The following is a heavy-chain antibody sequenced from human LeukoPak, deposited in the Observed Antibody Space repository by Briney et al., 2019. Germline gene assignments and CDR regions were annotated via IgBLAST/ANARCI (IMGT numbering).Heavy chain of an antibody. CDR2: IYYSGST. D-gene: IGHD3-3*01. CDR1: GGSISNYY. J-gene: IGHJ5*02. Sequence: SETLSLTCTVSGGSISNYYWSWIRQPPGKGLEWIGYIYYSGSTNYNPSLKSRVTISVDTSKNQFSLKLSSVTAADTAVYYCARGFYDFWSGYSLRGGALYNWFDPWGQGTLVTVSS. V-gene: IGHV4-59*01. CDR3: ARGFYDFWSGYSLRGGALYNWFDP.